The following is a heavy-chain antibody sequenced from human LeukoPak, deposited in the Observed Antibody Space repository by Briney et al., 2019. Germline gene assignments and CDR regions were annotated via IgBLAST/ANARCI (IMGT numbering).Heavy chain of an antibody. CDR1: GYTFTSYD. CDR3: ARYGSSGWYYYYGMDV. CDR2: MNPNSGNT. J-gene: IGHJ6*02. Sequence: ASVNVSCKASGYTFTSYDINWVRQATGQGLEWMGWMNPNSGNTGYAQKFQGRVTMTRNTSISTAYMELSSLRSEDTAVYYCARYGSSGWYYYYGMDVWGQGTTVTVSS. V-gene: IGHV1-8*01. D-gene: IGHD6-19*01.